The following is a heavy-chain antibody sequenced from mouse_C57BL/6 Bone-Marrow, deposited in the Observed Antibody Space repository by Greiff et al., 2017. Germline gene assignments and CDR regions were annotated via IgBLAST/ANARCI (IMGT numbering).Heavy chain of an antibody. CDR1: GYTFTDYE. D-gene: IGHD1-1*01. J-gene: IGHJ3*01. V-gene: IGHV1-15*01. Sequence: QVQLQQSGAELVRPGASVTLSCKASGYTFTDYEMHWVKQTPVHGLEWIGAINPETGGTAYNQKFKGKAILTADKSSSTAYIVLRSLTAEDSAVCYCTYAAYWGQGTLVTVSA. CDR2: INPETGGT. CDR3: TYAAY.